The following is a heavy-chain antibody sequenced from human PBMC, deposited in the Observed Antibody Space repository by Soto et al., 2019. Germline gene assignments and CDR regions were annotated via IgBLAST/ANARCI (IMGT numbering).Heavy chain of an antibody. V-gene: IGHV4-30-4*01. Sequence: PSETLSLTCTVSGGSISGGAYYWSCIPKPPGKGLEWIGYIYYSGSTYYNPSLKSRVTISVDTSKNQFSLKLSSVNAADTDVYYCARVMYYYGSGSVYGFDYWGQGTLVTVSS. D-gene: IGHD3-10*01. CDR2: IYYSGST. CDR3: ARVMYYYGSGSVYGFDY. CDR1: GGSISGGAYY. J-gene: IGHJ4*02.